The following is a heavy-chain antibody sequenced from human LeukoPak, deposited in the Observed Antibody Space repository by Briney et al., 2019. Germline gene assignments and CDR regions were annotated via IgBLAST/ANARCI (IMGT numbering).Heavy chain of an antibody. V-gene: IGHV3-30-3*01. Sequence: PGRSLRLSCAASGFTFSSYAMHWVRQAPGKGLEWVAFISYGGSNKYYADSVKGRFTISRDNSKNTLYLQMNSLRAEDTAVYYCARDQGKREGRFLEWSQGAFDIWGQGTMVTVSS. D-gene: IGHD3-3*01. CDR1: GFTFSSYA. CDR2: ISYGGSNK. J-gene: IGHJ3*02. CDR3: ARDQGKREGRFLEWSQGAFDI.